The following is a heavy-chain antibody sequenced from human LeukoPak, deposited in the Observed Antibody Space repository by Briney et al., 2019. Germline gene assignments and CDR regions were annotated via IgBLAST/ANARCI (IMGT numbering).Heavy chain of an antibody. V-gene: IGHV3-23*01. CDR2: ISANGGST. CDR1: GFTFTSYA. D-gene: IGHD2-2*01. J-gene: IGHJ4*02. Sequence: GGSLRLSCAASGFTFTSYAMSWVRQAPGKGLEWVSSISANGGSTYYADSVKGRLTISRADSKSTVYLQMNSLGAEDTALYYCARDHRVAAAFDYWGQGALVTVSS. CDR3: ARDHRVAAAFDY.